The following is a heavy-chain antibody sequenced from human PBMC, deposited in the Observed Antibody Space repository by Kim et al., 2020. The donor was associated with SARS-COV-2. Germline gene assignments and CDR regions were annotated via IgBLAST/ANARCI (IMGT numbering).Heavy chain of an antibody. CDR1: GFTFSDYY. CDR2: ISSSGSTI. CDR3: ARGITTIVVATSDWFDP. V-gene: IGHV3-11*04. Sequence: GGSLRLSCAASGFTFSDYYMSWIRQAPGKGLEWVSYISSSGSTIYYADSVKGRFTISRDNAKNSLYLQMNSLRAEDTAVYYCARGITTIVVATSDWFDPWGQGTLVTVSS. D-gene: IGHD3-22*01. J-gene: IGHJ5*02.